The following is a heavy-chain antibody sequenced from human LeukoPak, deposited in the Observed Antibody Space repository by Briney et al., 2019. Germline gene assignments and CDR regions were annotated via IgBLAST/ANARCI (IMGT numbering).Heavy chain of an antibody. CDR1: GFTFSNAW. CDR3: ARDSKYAFDI. J-gene: IGHJ3*02. Sequence: GGSLRLSCAASGFTFSNAWMNWVRQAPGKGLEWGSVIYGGGSTYYVDSVKGRFIISRDNSKNTLYLQMNSLRAEDTAVYYCARDSKYAFDIWGQGTMVTVSS. V-gene: IGHV3-66*01. CDR2: IYGGGST.